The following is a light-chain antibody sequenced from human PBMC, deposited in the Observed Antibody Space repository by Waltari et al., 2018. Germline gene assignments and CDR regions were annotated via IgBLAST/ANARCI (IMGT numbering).Light chain of an antibody. CDR3: QSFDTNLSVV. Sequence: QSVLTQPPSVSGAPGQRVTIPCTGGSSTIGAGYAVHWYQQIPGTAPRLLISLNTDRPSGVPDRFSGSKSATSASLAITGLQAEDEAHYYCQSFDTNLSVVFGGGTKLTVL. CDR1: SSTIGAGYA. J-gene: IGLJ2*01. CDR2: LNT. V-gene: IGLV1-40*01.